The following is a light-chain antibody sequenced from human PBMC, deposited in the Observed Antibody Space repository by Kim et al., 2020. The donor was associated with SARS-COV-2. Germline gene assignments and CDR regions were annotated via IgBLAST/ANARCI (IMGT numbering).Light chain of an antibody. CDR2: AAS. CDR3: QLLNSYPLT. CDR1: QGSRSI. V-gene: IGKV1-9*01. Sequence: VGERVTRTGRDRQGSRSILAWDQQKQGKAHKLLIYAASTLKSGVPSRFSGSGSGKEFTLTVSSLQPEDFATYYCQLLNSYPLTFGGGTKVDIK. J-gene: IGKJ4*01.